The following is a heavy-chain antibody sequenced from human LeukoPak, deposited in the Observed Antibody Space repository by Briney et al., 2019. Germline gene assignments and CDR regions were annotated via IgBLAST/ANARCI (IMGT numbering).Heavy chain of an antibody. CDR3: ARHLEAGSSSWFDP. V-gene: IGHV4-59*08. CDR1: GGSISSYY. J-gene: IGHJ5*02. Sequence: PSETLSLTCTASGGSISSYYWSWIRQPPGKGLEWSGYIYYSGSTNYNPSLKSRVTISVDTSKNQFSLKLSSVTAADTAVYYCARHLEAGSSSWFDPWGQGTLVTVSS. CDR2: IYYSGST. D-gene: IGHD3-10*01.